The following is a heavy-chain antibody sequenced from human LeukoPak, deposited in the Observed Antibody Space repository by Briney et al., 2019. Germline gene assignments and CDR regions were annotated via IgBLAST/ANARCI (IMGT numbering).Heavy chain of an antibody. CDR1: GGSISSGSYY. V-gene: IGHV4-61*02. J-gene: IGHJ6*02. Sequence: SQTLSLTCTVSGGSISSGSYYWSWIRRPAGKGLEWIGRIYIGGSTNYNPSLKSRVTISVDTSENQFSLKLSSVTAADTAVYYCASSRDSHYYYYGMDVWGQGTTVTVSS. D-gene: IGHD3/OR15-3a*01. CDR2: IYIGGST. CDR3: ASSRDSHYYYYGMDV.